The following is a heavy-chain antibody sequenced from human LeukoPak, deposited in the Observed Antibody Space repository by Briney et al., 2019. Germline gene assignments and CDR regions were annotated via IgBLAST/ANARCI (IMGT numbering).Heavy chain of an antibody. D-gene: IGHD4-17*01. CDR1: GFTFSSYS. CDR3: AKERHDFGDLFYFDH. CDR2: ISSSSSTI. J-gene: IGHJ4*02. V-gene: IGHV3-48*01. Sequence: GGSLRLSCAASGFTFSSYSMNWVRQAPGKGLEWVSYISSSSSTIYYADSVKGRFTISRDNAKNSLYLQMNSLRAEDTAVYYCAKERHDFGDLFYFDHWGQGTLVTVSS.